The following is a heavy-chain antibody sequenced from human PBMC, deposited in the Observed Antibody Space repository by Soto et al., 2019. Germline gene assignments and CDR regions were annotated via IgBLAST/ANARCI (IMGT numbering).Heavy chain of an antibody. Sequence: EVRLLESGGGLVQPGGSLRLSCSASGLPHSNFAMMWVRQAPGKGLECVSGIYGSGRGIEYADSVKGRFTISRDNSKNTVYLQMTDLRADDTAVYYCAKDAVYNDGLWHIDHWGRGTQVTVSS. D-gene: IGHD2-21*01. CDR1: GLPHSNFA. CDR3: AKDAVYNDGLWHIDH. V-gene: IGHV3-23*05. J-gene: IGHJ4*02. CDR2: IYGSGRGI.